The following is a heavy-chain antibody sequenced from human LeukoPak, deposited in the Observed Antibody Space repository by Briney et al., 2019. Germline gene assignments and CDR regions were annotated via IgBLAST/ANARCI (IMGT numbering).Heavy chain of an antibody. CDR3: ARALGVVFDY. CDR1: GDSVSSNSAT. V-gene: IGHV6-1*01. Sequence: SQTLSLTCAISGDSVSSNSATWNWIRQSPSRGLEWLGRTYYRSKWSNDYAVSVKRRLTINPDTSKNHFSLQLNFVTPEDTAVYFCARALGVVFDYWGQGTLVTVSS. J-gene: IGHJ4*02. CDR2: TYYRSKWSN. D-gene: IGHD2-8*01.